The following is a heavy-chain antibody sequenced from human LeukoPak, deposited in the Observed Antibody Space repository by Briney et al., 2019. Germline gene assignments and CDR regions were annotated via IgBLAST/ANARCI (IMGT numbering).Heavy chain of an antibody. CDR1: GFSFSTYV. V-gene: IGHV3-23*01. D-gene: IGHD3-3*01. CDR2: ISGSGGST. CDR3: AKAAYDFWSGFFDY. Sequence: GGSLRLSCAASGFSFSTYVMHWVRQAPGKGLEWVSAISGSGGSTYYADSVKGRFTISRDNSKNTLYLQMNSLRAEDTAVYYCAKAAYDFWSGFFDYWGQGTLVTVSS. J-gene: IGHJ4*02.